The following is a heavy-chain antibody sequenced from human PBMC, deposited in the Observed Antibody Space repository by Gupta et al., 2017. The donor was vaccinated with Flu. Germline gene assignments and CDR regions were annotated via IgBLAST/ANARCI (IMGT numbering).Heavy chain of an antibody. CDR2: IYFSGST. J-gene: IGHJ6*02. Sequence: QLRLQESVPRLVTPSETLSLTCSVPGDSITSPQSYWGWVRQPPGKGLEWSATIYFSGSTNSNPSHKSRGSRSVDTSKNHFYLRLTSVTPAESGVYYCVQLRTIYNRRARTYYYSGMDVWGHGTSV. CDR1: GDSITSPQSY. D-gene: IGHD3-16*01. CDR3: VQLRTIYNRRARTYYYSGMDV. V-gene: IGHV4-39*02.